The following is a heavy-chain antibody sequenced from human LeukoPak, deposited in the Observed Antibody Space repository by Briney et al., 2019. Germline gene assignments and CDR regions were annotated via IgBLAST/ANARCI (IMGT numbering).Heavy chain of an antibody. J-gene: IGHJ4*02. CDR1: GYTFTNYG. Sequence: ASVKVSCKASGYTFTNYGVTWVRQAPGQGLEWMGWINPNSGGTNYAQKFQGRVTMTRDTSISTAYMELSRLRSDDTAVYYCARGGVVATQIDYWGQGTLVTVSS. CDR2: INPNSGGT. V-gene: IGHV1-2*02. CDR3: ARGGVVATQIDY. D-gene: IGHD5-12*01.